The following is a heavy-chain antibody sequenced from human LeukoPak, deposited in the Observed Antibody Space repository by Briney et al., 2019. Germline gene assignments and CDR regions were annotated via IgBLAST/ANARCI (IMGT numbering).Heavy chain of an antibody. CDR3: AREWRVPASMLSYMDV. CDR1: GGSISSNNYY. D-gene: IGHD2-2*01. V-gene: IGHV4-39*07. Sequence: PSETLSLTCTVSGGSISSNNYYWGWIRQPPGKGLEWIGNIYYSGSTYYNPSLKSRVTISVDTSKKQFSLKLSSVTAADTAVYYCAREWRVPASMLSYMDVWGKGTTVTVSS. CDR2: IYYSGST. J-gene: IGHJ6*03.